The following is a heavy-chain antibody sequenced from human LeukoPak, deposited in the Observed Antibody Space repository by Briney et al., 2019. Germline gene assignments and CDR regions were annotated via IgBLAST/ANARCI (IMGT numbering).Heavy chain of an antibody. Sequence: SESLSLTCTVSGGHIDGFLWNWIRQPPGKGLEWIGYIDNSGSTKYSPSLKSRITMSRDTSKKQFSLKLTSVTAADTGMYYCASGAGWLIDYWGQGTLVSVSS. D-gene: IGHD6-19*01. CDR2: IDNSGST. CDR3: ASGAGWLIDY. J-gene: IGHJ4*02. V-gene: IGHV4-4*08. CDR1: GGHIDGFL.